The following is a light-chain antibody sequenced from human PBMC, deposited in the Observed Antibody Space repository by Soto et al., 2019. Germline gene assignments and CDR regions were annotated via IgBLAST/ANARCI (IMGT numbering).Light chain of an antibody. J-gene: IGKJ5*01. V-gene: IGKV3-20*01. CDR2: GAS. CDR3: QQYARSIT. Sequence: EIVLTQSPGTLSLSPGEIATLSCSASQSVSSSYLAWYQQKPGQAPRPLIYGASSRATGIPDRFSGSGSGTDFTLTISTLEPEDFAVYYCQQYARSITFGQGTRLEIK. CDR1: QSVSSSY.